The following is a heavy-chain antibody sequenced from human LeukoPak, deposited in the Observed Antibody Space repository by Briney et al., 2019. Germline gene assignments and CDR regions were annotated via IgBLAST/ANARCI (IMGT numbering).Heavy chain of an antibody. CDR1: RYTFTGYY. CDR2: INPNSGGT. V-gene: IGHV1-2*02. Sequence: SVNVSCKASRYTFTGYYIHSVRQAPGQRLEWMGWINPNSGGTNYAQKFQGRVTMTRETSISTAYMELSRLRSDDTAVYYCARVRGSSGWYSAVGYWGQGTLVTVSS. J-gene: IGHJ4*02. CDR3: ARVRGSSGWYSAVGY. D-gene: IGHD6-19*01.